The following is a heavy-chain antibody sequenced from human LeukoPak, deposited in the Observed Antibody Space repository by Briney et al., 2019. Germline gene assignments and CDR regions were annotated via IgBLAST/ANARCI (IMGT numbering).Heavy chain of an antibody. J-gene: IGHJ4*02. CDR2: INISGNT. CDR3: ARDPLKGFDY. CDR1: GDSITSYY. Sequence: MSSETLSLTCTVSGDSITSYYWSWIRQPAGKGLEWIGRINISGNTNYNPSLKSRVTMSLDTSKNQISLKLSAVTAADTAVYYCARDPLKGFDYWGQGMLVTVSS. V-gene: IGHV4-4*07.